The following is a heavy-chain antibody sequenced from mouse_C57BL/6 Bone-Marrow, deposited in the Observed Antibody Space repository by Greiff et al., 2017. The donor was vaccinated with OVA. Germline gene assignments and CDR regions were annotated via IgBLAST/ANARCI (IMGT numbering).Heavy chain of an antibody. CDR2: ISDGGSYT. CDR3: ARYGYECYWYFDV. D-gene: IGHD2-2*01. J-gene: IGHJ1*03. V-gene: IGHV5-4*01. Sequence: EVQGVESGGGLVKPGGSLKLSCAASGFTFSSYAMSWVRQTPEKRLEWVATISDGGSYTYYPDNVKGRFTISRDNSKSNLYLQMSHLKSEDTAMYYCARYGYECYWYFDVWGTGTTVTVSS. CDR1: GFTFSSYA.